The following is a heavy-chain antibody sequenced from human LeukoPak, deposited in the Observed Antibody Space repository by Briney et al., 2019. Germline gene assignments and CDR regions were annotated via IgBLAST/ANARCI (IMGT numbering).Heavy chain of an antibody. V-gene: IGHV3-30*03. CDR1: GFTFTTYW. CDR3: AREGGTGGYFDY. J-gene: IGHJ4*02. D-gene: IGHD2-15*01. CDR2: ISYDGSNK. Sequence: GESLRLSCAASGFTFTTYWMSWVRQAPGKGLEWVAVISYDGSNKYYADSVKGRFTISRDNAKNSLYLQMNSLRAEDTAVYYCAREGGTGGYFDYWGQGTLVTVSS.